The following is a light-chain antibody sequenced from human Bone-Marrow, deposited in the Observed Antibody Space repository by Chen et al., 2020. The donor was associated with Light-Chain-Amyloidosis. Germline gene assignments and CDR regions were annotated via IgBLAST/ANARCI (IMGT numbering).Light chain of an antibody. CDR2: EVT. CDR3: SSYTITNTLV. J-gene: IGLJ1*01. CDR1: SSDVGGDNP. V-gene: IGLV2-14*01. Sequence: QSALTQPASVSRSPGQSITISSTGTSSDVGGDNPVSWYQQHPDNAPILMIYEVTNRPSWVPDRFSGSKADNTASLTISGLQTEDEADYFCSSYTITNTLVFGSGTRVTVL.